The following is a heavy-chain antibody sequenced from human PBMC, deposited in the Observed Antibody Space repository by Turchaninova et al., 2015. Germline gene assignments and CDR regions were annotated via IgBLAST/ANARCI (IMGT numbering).Heavy chain of an antibody. CDR3: ARDSPGYGALDI. D-gene: IGHD2-15*01. V-gene: IGHV3-48*04. J-gene: IGHJ3*02. Sequence: LVESGGGLVQPGGSLRLSCVASGFTFSSYNMNWVRRAPGKGLERLSFMGSEGSFIDYADSVKGRFIISRDNAKNSLYLQVNSLRVEDTAVYYCARDSPGYGALDIWGQGTMVTVSS. CDR2: MGSEGSFI. CDR1: GFTFSSYN.